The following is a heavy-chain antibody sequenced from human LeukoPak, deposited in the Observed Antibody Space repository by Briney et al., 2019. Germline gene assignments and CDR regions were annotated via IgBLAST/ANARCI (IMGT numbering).Heavy chain of an antibody. D-gene: IGHD3-9*01. V-gene: IGHV5-51*01. CDR1: GYSFTSYW. CDR3: ARTHYHILTGYSYFDY. CDR2: IYPGDSDT. J-gene: IGHJ4*02. Sequence: GESLKISCKGSGYSFTSYWIGWVRQMPGKGLEWMGIIYPGDSDTRYSPSFQGQVTISADKSISTAYLQWSSLKASDTAMYYCARTHYHILTGYSYFDYWGQGTLVTVSS.